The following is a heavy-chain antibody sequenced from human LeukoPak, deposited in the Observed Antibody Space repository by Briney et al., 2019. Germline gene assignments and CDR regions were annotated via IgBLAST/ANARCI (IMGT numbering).Heavy chain of an antibody. Sequence: SVKVSCKASGGTFSSYAISWVRQAPGQGLEWMGGFIPIFGTANYAQKFQGRVTITADESTSTAYMELSSLRSEDTAVYYCASWYDSSGYISRSYFDYWGQGTLVTVSS. CDR1: GGTFSSYA. J-gene: IGHJ4*02. CDR2: FIPIFGTA. D-gene: IGHD3-22*01. V-gene: IGHV1-69*13. CDR3: ASWYDSSGYISRSYFDY.